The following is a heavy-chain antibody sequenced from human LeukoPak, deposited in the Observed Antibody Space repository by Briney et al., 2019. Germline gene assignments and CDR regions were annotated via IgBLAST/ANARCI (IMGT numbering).Heavy chain of an antibody. CDR2: LYSGGST. Sequence: GGSLRLSCAASGFSVSSNYMSRVRQAPGKGLEWVSVLYSGGSTYYADSVKGRFTISRDNVENSLDLQMNSLRVEDTAVYYCTRGPRGYDSSGAPWGQGTLVTVSS. CDR1: GFSVSSNY. D-gene: IGHD3-22*01. V-gene: IGHV3-53*01. CDR3: TRGPRGYDSSGAP. J-gene: IGHJ5*02.